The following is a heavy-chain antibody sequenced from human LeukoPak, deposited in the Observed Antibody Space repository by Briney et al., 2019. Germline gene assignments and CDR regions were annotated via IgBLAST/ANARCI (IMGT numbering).Heavy chain of an antibody. CDR2: SNPNSGGT. J-gene: IGHJ3*02. CDR3: ARFGLGKHIEVAGIPFDI. CDR1: GYTFTGYY. D-gene: IGHD6-19*01. Sequence: GASVKVSCKASGYTFTGYYMHWVRQAPGQGLEWMGLSNPNSGGTNYAQKFQGRVTMTTDTSTSTAYMELRSLRSDDTAVYYCARFGLGKHIEVAGIPFDIWGQGTMVTVSS. V-gene: IGHV1-2*02.